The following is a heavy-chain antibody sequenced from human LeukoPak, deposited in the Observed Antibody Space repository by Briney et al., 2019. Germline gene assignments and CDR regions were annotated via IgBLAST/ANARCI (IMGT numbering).Heavy chain of an antibody. J-gene: IGHJ6*02. D-gene: IGHD1-26*01. CDR2: IYSGGST. CDR3: ASRRKSFYGMDV. V-gene: IGHV3-53*01. Sequence: GGSLGPSCAASGFTVSSNYMSWVRQAPGKGLGWVSVIYSGGSTYYADSVKGRFTISRDNSKNTLYLQMNSLRAEDTAVYYCASRRKSFYGMDVWGQGTTVTVSS. CDR1: GFTVSSNY.